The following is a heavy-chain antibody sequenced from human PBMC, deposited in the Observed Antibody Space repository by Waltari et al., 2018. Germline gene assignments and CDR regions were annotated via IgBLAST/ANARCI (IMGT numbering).Heavy chain of an antibody. Sequence: QVQLQQWGAGLLKPSETLSLTCAVYGRSFSGYYWSWIRQPPGKGLEWIGEINHSGSTNYHPSLRSRVTISVDTSKNQFSLKLSSVTAADTAVYYCARDPDLYYMDVWGKGTTVTVSS. CDR3: ARDPDLYYMDV. CDR1: GRSFSGYY. J-gene: IGHJ6*03. D-gene: IGHD3-3*01. V-gene: IGHV4-34*01. CDR2: INHSGST.